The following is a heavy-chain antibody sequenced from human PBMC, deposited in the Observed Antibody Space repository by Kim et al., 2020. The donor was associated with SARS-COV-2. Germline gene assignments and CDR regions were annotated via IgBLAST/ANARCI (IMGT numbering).Heavy chain of an antibody. Sequence: GGSLRLSCAASGFTFSNYFMSWVRQVPGKGLEWVANIKQGGSERNYVDSVKGRFTISRDDAKNSLYLEMNSLRADDTAVYYCGRNRVDYWGQGTLVTVTS. D-gene: IGHD3-10*01. CDR1: GFTFSNYF. CDR2: IKQGGSER. CDR3: GRNRVDY. J-gene: IGHJ4*02. V-gene: IGHV3-7*01.